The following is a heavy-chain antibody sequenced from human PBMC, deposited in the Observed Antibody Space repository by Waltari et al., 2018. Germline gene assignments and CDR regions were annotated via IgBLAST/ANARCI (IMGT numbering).Heavy chain of an antibody. V-gene: IGHV3-9*01. CDR2: ISWNSGSI. Sequence: EVQLVESGGGLVQPGRSLRLSCAASGFTFDYYAMPWVRQARGKGLGGVSGISWNSGSIGDADSEKCRVTISRDNAKNSLYLQMNILRAEDTALYYCAKDRGGSGLQLDYWGQGTLVTVSS. J-gene: IGHJ4*02. CDR1: GFTFDYYA. D-gene: IGHD4-4*01. CDR3: AKDRGGSGLQLDY.